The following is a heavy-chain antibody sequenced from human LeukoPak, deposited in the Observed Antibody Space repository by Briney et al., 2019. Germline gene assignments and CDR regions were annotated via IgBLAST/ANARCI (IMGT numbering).Heavy chain of an antibody. J-gene: IGHJ6*02. Sequence: GASVKVSCKASGYTFTSYDINWVRQATGQGLEWMGWMNPNSGNTGYAQKFQGRVTMTRNTSISTAYMELSSLRSEDTAVYYCARVTMVRGVIGLNNGMDVWGQGTTVTVSS. CDR1: GYTFTSYD. CDR2: MNPNSGNT. D-gene: IGHD3-10*01. CDR3: ARVTMVRGVIGLNNGMDV. V-gene: IGHV1-8*01.